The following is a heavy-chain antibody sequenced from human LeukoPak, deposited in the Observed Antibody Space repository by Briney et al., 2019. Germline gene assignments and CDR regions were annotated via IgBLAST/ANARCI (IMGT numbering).Heavy chain of an antibody. V-gene: IGHV3-23*01. CDR1: GFTFSSYA. J-gene: IGHJ4*02. CDR3: AKGHSGSYYGYFDY. CDR2: ISGSGGST. Sequence: GGSLRLSCAASGFTFSSYAMSWVRQAPGKGLEWVSAISGSGGSTYYADSVKGRFTISRDSSKNTLYLQMNSLRAEDTAVYYCAKGHSGSYYGYFDYWGQGTLVTVSS. D-gene: IGHD1-26*01.